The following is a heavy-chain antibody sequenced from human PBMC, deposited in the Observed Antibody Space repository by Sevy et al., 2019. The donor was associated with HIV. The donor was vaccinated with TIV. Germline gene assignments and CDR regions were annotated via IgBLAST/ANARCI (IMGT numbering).Heavy chain of an antibody. Sequence: GGSLRLSCAASGFTLSDYYMSWIRQAPGKGLEWVSYISGRGSDIYYADSVTGRFTISRDNAKNSLYLQMNSVRSEDTAVYYCARDHVKDGDLGDYYYYAMDVWGQGTTVTVSS. CDR1: GFTLSDYY. V-gene: IGHV3-11*01. D-gene: IGHD4-17*01. J-gene: IGHJ6*02. CDR2: ISGRGSDI. CDR3: ARDHVKDGDLGDYYYYAMDV.